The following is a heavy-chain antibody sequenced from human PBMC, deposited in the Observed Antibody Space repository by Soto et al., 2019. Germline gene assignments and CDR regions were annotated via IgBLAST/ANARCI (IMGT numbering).Heavy chain of an antibody. CDR2: IYSGGYT. CDR3: ATQRGGGGY. V-gene: IGHV3-53*01. D-gene: IGHD6-25*01. J-gene: IGHJ4*02. Sequence: EVQLVASGGGLIQPGGSLRLSCAVSGFTVSNNYMSWVRQAPGKGLEGVSVIYSGGYTAYGDSVKGRFTISRDNSKNTLYMQIKSLKAAATAGYYGATQRGGGGYWGQGTLVTVSS. CDR1: GFTVSNNY.